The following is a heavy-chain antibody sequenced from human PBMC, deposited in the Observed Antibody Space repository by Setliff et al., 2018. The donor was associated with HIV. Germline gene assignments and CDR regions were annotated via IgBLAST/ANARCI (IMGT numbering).Heavy chain of an antibody. CDR1: GASINSGSHN. CDR3: ARRIQLRDSSGRSCWTFDI. V-gene: IGHV4-39*01. D-gene: IGHD2-15*01. Sequence: KTSETLSLTCTVSGASINSGSHNWGWIRQPPGKGLEWFATLHYTGTTYYNPSLKSRVTISTDTSKNQFSLKLSSVTAADTAVYYCARRIQLRDSSGRSCWTFDIWGQGTMVTVS. J-gene: IGHJ3*02. CDR2: LHYTGTT.